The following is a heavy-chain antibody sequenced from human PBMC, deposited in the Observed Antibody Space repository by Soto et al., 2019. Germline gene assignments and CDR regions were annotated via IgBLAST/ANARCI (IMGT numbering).Heavy chain of an antibody. CDR2: IYYSGST. CDR1: GGSISSSSYY. D-gene: IGHD3-16*02. CDR3: ARHSAPQMGITLGGVIGEVDY. J-gene: IGHJ4*01. V-gene: IGHV4-39*01. Sequence: QLQLQESGPGLVKPSETLSLTCTVSGGSISSSSYYWGWIRQPPGKGLEWIGSIYYSGSTYYNPSLKSRVTISVDTSKNQFSLKLSSVTAADTAVYYCARHSAPQMGITLGGVIGEVDYWGHGTLVTVSA.